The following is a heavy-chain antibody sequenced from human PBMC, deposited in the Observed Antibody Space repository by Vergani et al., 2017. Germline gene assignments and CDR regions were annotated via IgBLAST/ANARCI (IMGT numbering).Heavy chain of an antibody. CDR2: IYYSGST. Sequence: QVQLQESGPGLVTPSQTLSLTCTVSGCSISSGGYHWSWIRQHPGKGLEWIGYIYYSGSTYYNPSLKSRVTISVDTSKNQFSLKLSSVTAADTAVYYCARDRREYQLLRAPYYYYMDVWGKGTTVTVSS. CDR1: GCSISSGGYH. V-gene: IGHV4-31*03. J-gene: IGHJ6*03. D-gene: IGHD2-2*01. CDR3: ARDRREYQLLRAPYYYYMDV.